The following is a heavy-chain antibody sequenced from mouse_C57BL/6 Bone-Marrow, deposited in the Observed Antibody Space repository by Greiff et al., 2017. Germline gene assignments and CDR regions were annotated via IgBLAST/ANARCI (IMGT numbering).Heavy chain of an antibody. Sequence: QVQLQQPGAELVMPGASVKLSCKASGYTFTSYWMHWVKQRPGQGLEWIGEIDPSDSYTNYNQKFKGKSTLTVAKSSSTAYMQLSSLTSEDSAVYYCARSRYDYDGAWFAYWGQGTLVTVSA. V-gene: IGHV1-69*01. D-gene: IGHD2-4*01. CDR3: ARSRYDYDGAWFAY. CDR2: IDPSDSYT. CDR1: GYTFTSYW. J-gene: IGHJ3*01.